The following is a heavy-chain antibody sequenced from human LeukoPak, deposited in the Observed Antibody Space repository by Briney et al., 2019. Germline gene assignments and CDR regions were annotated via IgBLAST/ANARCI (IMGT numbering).Heavy chain of an antibody. CDR1: GFTFSSYA. D-gene: IGHD5-12*01. CDR3: AKSVVATGRNYFDY. Sequence: GGSLRLSCAASGFTFSSYAMSWVRQAPGKGLEGVSAISGSGGSTYYADSVKGRFTISRDNSKNTLYLQMNSLRAEDTAVYYCAKSVVATGRNYFDYWGQGTLVTVSS. CDR2: ISGSGGST. J-gene: IGHJ4*02. V-gene: IGHV3-23*01.